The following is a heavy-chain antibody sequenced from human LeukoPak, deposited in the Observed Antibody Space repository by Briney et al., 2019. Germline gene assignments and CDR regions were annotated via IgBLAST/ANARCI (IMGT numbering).Heavy chain of an antibody. Sequence: GGSLRLSCAASGFTFSSYWMHWVRQAPGKWLVWVSRINGDGSSISYVDSVRGRFAISRDNTKDTLFLQMNSLRADDTAVYYCARIRKKGDYFDYWGQGTLVTVSS. J-gene: IGHJ4*02. V-gene: IGHV3-74*01. D-gene: IGHD1-14*01. CDR3: ARIRKKGDYFDY. CDR1: GFTFSSYW. CDR2: INGDGSSI.